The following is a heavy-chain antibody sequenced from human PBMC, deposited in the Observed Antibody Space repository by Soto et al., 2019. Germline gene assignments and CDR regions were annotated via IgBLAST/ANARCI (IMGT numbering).Heavy chain of an antibody. Sequence: SETLSLTCAVYGGFLSESYWTWIRQPPGKGLEWIGEINHVGGTNCNPSLKSRVTMSVDTSQNQFSLRLISVTAADTAMYFCVRIRYQLPSSVLWLDPWGQGTPVTVSS. CDR3: VRIRYQLPSSVLWLDP. CDR2: INHVGGT. J-gene: IGHJ5*02. CDR1: GGFLSESY. D-gene: IGHD1-1*01. V-gene: IGHV4-34*01.